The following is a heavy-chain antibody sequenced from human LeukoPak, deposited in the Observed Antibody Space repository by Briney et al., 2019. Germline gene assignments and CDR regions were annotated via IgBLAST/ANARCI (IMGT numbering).Heavy chain of an antibody. V-gene: IGHV3-30*14. Sequence: GGSLRLSCEASGFTFSTYPMHWVRQAPDRGLEWVAMISHHGSNEYYADSVKGRFTISRDNSKNTLYLQMNNPRVEDTAIYYCARVHDTTGYYHYFDSWGQGTLVTVSS. D-gene: IGHD3-9*01. CDR3: ARVHDTTGYYHYFDS. CDR2: ISHHGSNE. CDR1: GFTFSTYP. J-gene: IGHJ4*02.